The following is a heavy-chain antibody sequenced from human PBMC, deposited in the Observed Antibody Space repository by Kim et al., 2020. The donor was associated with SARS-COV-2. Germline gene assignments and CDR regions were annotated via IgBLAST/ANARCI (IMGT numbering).Heavy chain of an antibody. J-gene: IGHJ6*02. CDR2: MNPNSGNT. V-gene: IGHV1-8*01. CDR1: GYTFTSYD. CDR3: ARVLWGGYGNYYYGMDV. Sequence: ASVKVSCKASGYTFTSYDINWVRQATGQGLEWMGWMNPNSGNTGYAQKFQGRVTMTRNTSISTAYMELSSLRSEDTAVYYCARVLWGGYGNYYYGMDVWGQGTTVTVSS. D-gene: IGHD5-12*01.